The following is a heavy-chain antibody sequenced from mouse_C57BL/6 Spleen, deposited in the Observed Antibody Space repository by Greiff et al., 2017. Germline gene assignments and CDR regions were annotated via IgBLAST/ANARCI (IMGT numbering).Heavy chain of an antibody. CDR2: ILPGRGST. CDR1: GYTFTGYW. D-gene: IGHD3-1*01. V-gene: IGHV1-9*01. Sequence: VQLQQSGAELMKPGASVKLSCKATGYTFTGYWIEWVKQRPGHGLEWIGEILPGRGSTNYNEKFKGKATFTADTSSNTAYMQLSSLTTEDSAIYYCARRACGDWYFDVWGTGTTVTVSS. J-gene: IGHJ1*03. CDR3: ARRACGDWYFDV.